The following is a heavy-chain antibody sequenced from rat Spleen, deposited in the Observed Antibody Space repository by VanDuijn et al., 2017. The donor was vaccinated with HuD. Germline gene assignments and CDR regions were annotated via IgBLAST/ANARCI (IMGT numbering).Heavy chain of an antibody. CDR1: GFSLTGNN. D-gene: IGHD1-11*01. Sequence: QVQLKESGPGLVQPSQTLSLTCTVSGFSLTGNNVHWVRQPPGKGLEWMGRMRYDGDTYYNSALKSRQSISRDTSKNQVFLKMNSLQTDDTAIYYCTRENGGYAFFDYWGQGVMVTVSS. CDR3: TRENGGYAFFDY. V-gene: IGHV2S30*01. CDR2: MRYDGDT. J-gene: IGHJ2*01.